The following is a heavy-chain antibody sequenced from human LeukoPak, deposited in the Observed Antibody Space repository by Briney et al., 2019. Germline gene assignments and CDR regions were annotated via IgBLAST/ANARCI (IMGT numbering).Heavy chain of an antibody. Sequence: GGSLRLSCAASGFTFSNAWMSWVRQAPGKGLEWVGRIKSKTDGGTTDYAAPVKGRFTISRDDSKNTLYLQMNSLKTEDTAVYYCTTDRNSDWFGDGGTLGFDYWGQGTLVTVSS. CDR3: TTDRNSDWFGDGGTLGFDY. CDR1: GFTFSNAW. D-gene: IGHD3-10*01. V-gene: IGHV3-15*01. CDR2: IKSKTDGGTT. J-gene: IGHJ4*02.